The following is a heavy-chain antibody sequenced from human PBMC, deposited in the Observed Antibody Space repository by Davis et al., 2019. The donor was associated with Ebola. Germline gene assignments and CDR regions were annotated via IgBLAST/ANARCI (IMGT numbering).Heavy chain of an antibody. CDR1: KFTLSSYW. CDR2: IKQDGSEK. V-gene: IGHV3-7*01. CDR3: ARDNSNTHWPFYFDY. Sequence: GESLKISCAASKFTLSSYWMNWVRQAPGKGLEWVANIKQDGSEKYYVDSVKGRFTISRDNAKNSLYLQMNSLRAEDTAVYYCARDNSNTHWPFYFDYWGQGTLVTVSS. J-gene: IGHJ4*02. D-gene: IGHD2/OR15-2a*01.